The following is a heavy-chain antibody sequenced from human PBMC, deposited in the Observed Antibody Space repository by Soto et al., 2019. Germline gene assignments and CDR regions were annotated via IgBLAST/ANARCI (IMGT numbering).Heavy chain of an antibody. D-gene: IGHD2-2*01. CDR2: IGTSAST. V-gene: IGHV3-23*01. J-gene: IGHJ4*02. Sequence: DVRLLESGGGLVQPGGSLRLSCAASGFTFSSYSMSWVRQAPGKGLEWVSTIGTSASTYYGDSVRGRFTISRDNSRNTLYLQMNSLRAEDTAVYYCADLSIYCTSSSCDWGQGTLVTVSS. CDR1: GFTFSSYS. CDR3: ADLSIYCTSSSCD.